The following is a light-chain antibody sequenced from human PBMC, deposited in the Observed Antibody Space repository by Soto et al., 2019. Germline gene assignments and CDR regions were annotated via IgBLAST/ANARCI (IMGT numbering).Light chain of an antibody. CDR2: EVS. CDR1: SSDVGGYNY. J-gene: IGLJ1*01. Sequence: QSVLTQPASVSGSPGQSITISCTGTSSDVGGYNYVSWFQHHPGKAPKLIIYEVSCRPSGVSNRFSGSKSGDTASLTISGLQAEDEADYYCSSFTNTITRYAFGTGTKLTVL. CDR3: SSFTNTITRYA. V-gene: IGLV2-14*01.